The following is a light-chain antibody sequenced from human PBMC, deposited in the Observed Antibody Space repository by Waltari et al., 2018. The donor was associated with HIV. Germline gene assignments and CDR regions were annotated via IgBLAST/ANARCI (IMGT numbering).Light chain of an antibody. CDR2: KAS. CDR1: QTINNW. J-gene: IGKJ2*01. Sequence: DIQMTQSPSTLSASVADRVTITCRASQTINNWLAWYQQKPGKAPKLLIYKASSLDSGVPSRFSGNGSGTEFTLTISSLQPDDLATYYCQQYDTYSPYTFGQGTKLEIK. CDR3: QQYDTYSPYT. V-gene: IGKV1-5*03.